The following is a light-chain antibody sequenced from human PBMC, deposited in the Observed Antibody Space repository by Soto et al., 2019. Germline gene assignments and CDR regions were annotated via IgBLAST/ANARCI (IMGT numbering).Light chain of an antibody. Sequence: EIVLTQSPGTLSFSPGERATLSCRASQSVSSSYLAWYQQKPGQAPRLLIYGASSRATGIPGRFSGSGSGTDFNLTISIVKTEYVAVYYCQLYGSSLTLVQWTKVEMK. V-gene: IGKV3-20*01. CDR3: QLYGSSLT. CDR2: GAS. J-gene: IGKJ1*01. CDR1: QSVSSSY.